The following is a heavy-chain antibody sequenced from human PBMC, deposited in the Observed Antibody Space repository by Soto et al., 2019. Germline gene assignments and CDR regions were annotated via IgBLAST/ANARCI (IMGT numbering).Heavy chain of an antibody. CDR1: LLTLSTYE. D-gene: IGHD6-19*01. J-gene: IGHJ4*02. CDR3: ARGYSGGWSRGGYFDY. CDR2: ITGGGTTI. V-gene: IGHV3-48*03. Sequence: GGPLLLSCGSSLLTLSTYEMSKVGQAPGKGLEWVSHITGGGTTIYYAGSVRGRFTTSRDDAKSSLNLHMNSLRAEDTAVYYCARGYSGGWSRGGYFDYWGQGIMVTGSS.